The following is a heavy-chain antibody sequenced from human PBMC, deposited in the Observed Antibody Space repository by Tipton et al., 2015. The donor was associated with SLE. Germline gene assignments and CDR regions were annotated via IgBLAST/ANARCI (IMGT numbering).Heavy chain of an antibody. CDR1: GFSFSSYD. CDR2: ISSSGSTI. V-gene: IGHV3-48*03. CDR3: ALLGNWFDP. D-gene: IGHD3-16*01. Sequence: SLRLSCAASGFSFSSYDMNWVRQAPGKGLEWVAKISSSGSTIYYADSVKGRFTISRDNAKNSLSLQMSSLRVEDTAVYYCALLGNWFDPWGPGTLVTVSS. J-gene: IGHJ5*02.